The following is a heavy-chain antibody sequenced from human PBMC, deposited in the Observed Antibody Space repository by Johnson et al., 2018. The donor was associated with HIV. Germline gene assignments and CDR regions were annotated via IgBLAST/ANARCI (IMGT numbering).Heavy chain of an antibody. CDR1: GFAVSSKT. J-gene: IGHJ3*02. D-gene: IGHD2-21*02. Sequence: VQLVETGGGLIQPGGSLRLSCAASGFAVSSKTMSWVRQAPGKGLEWVSLIYGGGSTFYADSVKGRFTLSKDNSKNTVFLQMNSLTTEDTAVYYCARDPGNVYCAGDCYPEDAFDTWGQGTMVLVSS. CDR2: IYGGGST. CDR3: ARDPGNVYCAGDCYPEDAFDT. V-gene: IGHV3-53*02.